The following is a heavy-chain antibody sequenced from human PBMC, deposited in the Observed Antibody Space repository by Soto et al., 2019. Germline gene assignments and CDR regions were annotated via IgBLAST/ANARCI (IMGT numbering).Heavy chain of an antibody. V-gene: IGHV3-23*01. D-gene: IGHD2-21*02. CDR1: GFTFGNYA. CDR3: SKSLVTPSDAFDL. J-gene: IGHJ3*01. Sequence: GGSLRLSCAASGFTFGNYAMNWVRQAPGKGLEWISSISDPGTSTYYANSVKGRFSMSRDNSKNTLFLQMNRLRADDTAVYFCSKSLVTPSDAFDLWGRGTLVTVSS. CDR2: ISDPGTST.